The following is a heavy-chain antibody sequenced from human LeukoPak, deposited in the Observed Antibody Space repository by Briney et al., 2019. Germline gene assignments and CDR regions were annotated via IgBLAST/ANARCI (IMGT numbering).Heavy chain of an antibody. Sequence: SVKVSCKASGGTFSSYAISWVRQAPGQGLEWMGGIIPIFGTANYAQKFQGRVTITADESTSTAYMELSSLRSEDTAVYYCATSPQGGYQLLTRNWFDPWGQGTLVTVSS. CDR1: GGTFSSYA. CDR2: IIPIFGTA. D-gene: IGHD2-2*01. V-gene: IGHV1-69*13. J-gene: IGHJ5*02. CDR3: ATSPQGGYQLLTRNWFDP.